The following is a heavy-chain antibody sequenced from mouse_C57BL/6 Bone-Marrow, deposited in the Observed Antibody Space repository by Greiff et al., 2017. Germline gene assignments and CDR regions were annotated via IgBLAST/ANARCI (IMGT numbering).Heavy chain of an antibody. Sequence: EVKLKESVAELVRPGASVKLSCTASGFNIKNTYMHWVKQRPEQGLEWIGRIDPANGNTKYAPKFQGKATITADTSSNTADMQLCRLTSEDTAIYYCSPYAMDYGGQGTSVPVSS. CDR2: IDPANGNT. J-gene: IGHJ4*01. V-gene: IGHV14-3*01. CDR3: SPYAMDY. CDR1: GFNIKNTY.